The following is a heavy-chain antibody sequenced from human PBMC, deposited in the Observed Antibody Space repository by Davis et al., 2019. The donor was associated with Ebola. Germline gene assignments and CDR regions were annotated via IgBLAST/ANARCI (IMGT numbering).Heavy chain of an antibody. D-gene: IGHD4-11*01. V-gene: IGHV4-61*02. CDR2: IYTSGST. CDR1: GGSISSGGYY. Sequence: PSETLSLTCAVSGGSISSGGYYWSWIRQPAGKGLEWIGRIYTSGSTNYNPSLKSRVTMSVDTSKNQFSLKLSSVTAADTAVYYCARITYSNYDYYYGMDVWGQGTTVTVSS. CDR3: ARITYSNYDYYYGMDV. J-gene: IGHJ6*02.